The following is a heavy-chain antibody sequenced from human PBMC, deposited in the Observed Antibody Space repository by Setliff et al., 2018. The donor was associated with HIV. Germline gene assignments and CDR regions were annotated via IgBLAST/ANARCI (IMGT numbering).Heavy chain of an antibody. D-gene: IGHD7-27*01. J-gene: IGHJ3*02. CDR3: ARVSQDLLGAFDI. CDR2: IYYSGST. V-gene: IGHV4-31*03. Sequence: SETLSLTCTVSGDSINSGDYYWTWIRHHPGKGLEWIGYIYYSGSTNYNPSLKSRVIISVDSSKNQFFLKLTSVTAADTAMYYCARVSQDLLGAFDIWGQGTIVTVSS. CDR1: GDSINSGDYY.